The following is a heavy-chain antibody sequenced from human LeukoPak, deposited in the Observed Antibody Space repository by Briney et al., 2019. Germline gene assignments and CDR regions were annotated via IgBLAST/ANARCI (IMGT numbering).Heavy chain of an antibody. Sequence: GESLKISXKGSGYLFSTSWIAWVRQMPGKGLEWMGIVYPGDSGARYSPSFQGQVTMSADTSINTAYLQWSSLKASDTAIYYCARKSYYDSYQHAFDIWGQGTMVTVSS. J-gene: IGHJ3*02. V-gene: IGHV5-51*03. CDR3: ARKSYYDSYQHAFDI. D-gene: IGHD3-22*01. CDR1: GYLFSTSW. CDR2: VYPGDSGA.